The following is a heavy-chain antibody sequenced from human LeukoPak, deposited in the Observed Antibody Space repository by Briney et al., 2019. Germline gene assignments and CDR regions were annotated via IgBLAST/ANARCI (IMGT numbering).Heavy chain of an antibody. CDR1: GYTFTSYY. Sequence: ASVKVSCKASGYTFTSYYLHWVRQAPGQGLEWMGIFSPSGGSTTYAQNFQGRVTMTRDTSTRTAYMELSSLRSEDTAVYYCSRGPDSIAARPYDYWGQGTLVTVSS. V-gene: IGHV1-46*01. J-gene: IGHJ4*02. D-gene: IGHD6-6*01. CDR2: FSPSGGST. CDR3: SRGPDSIAARPYDY.